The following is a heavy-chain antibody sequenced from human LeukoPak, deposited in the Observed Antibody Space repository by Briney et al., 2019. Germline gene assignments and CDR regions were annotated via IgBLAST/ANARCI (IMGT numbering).Heavy chain of an antibody. CDR3: ARRYIGKLERQAFDI. D-gene: IGHD1-1*01. Sequence: PSETLSLTCTVSGGSISSGSYYWSWIRQPAGKGLEWIGRIYPSGSTNYNPSLKSRVTISIDTSKNQFSLNLSSVTAADTAVYYCARRYIGKLERQAFDIWGQGTMVTVSS. V-gene: IGHV4-61*02. J-gene: IGHJ3*02. CDR2: IYPSGST. CDR1: GGSISSGSYY.